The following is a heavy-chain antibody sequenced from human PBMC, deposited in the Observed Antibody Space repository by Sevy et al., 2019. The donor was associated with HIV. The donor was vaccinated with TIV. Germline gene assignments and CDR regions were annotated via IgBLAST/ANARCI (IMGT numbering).Heavy chain of an antibody. CDR2: ISYDGSNK. CDR3: ARGAYYYDSSSSQNEVDY. J-gene: IGHJ4*02. D-gene: IGHD3-22*01. V-gene: IGHV3-30-3*01. CDR1: GFTFSSYA. Sequence: GGSLRLSCAASGFTFSSYAMHWVRQAPGKGLEWVVVISYDGSNKYYADSVKGRFTISRDNSKNTLYLQMNSLRAEDTAVYYCARGAYYYDSSSSQNEVDYWGQGTLVTVSS.